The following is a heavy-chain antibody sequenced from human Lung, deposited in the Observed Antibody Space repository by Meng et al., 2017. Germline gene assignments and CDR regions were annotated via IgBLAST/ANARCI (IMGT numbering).Heavy chain of an antibody. CDR1: GGSISSNNW. CDR3: ARDDSGYADFDS. CDR2: GYQRGST. J-gene: IGHJ4*02. V-gene: IGHV4-4*02. Sequence: QVLLQAPGPGLVKPSVPLLLPCAVSGGSISSNNWWSWVRQTPGRGLEWIGEGYQRGSTNYNPSLKSRVIISVNNSKTQFSLKLTSVTAADTAVYYCARDDSGYADFDSWGQGTLVTVSS. D-gene: IGHD3-22*01.